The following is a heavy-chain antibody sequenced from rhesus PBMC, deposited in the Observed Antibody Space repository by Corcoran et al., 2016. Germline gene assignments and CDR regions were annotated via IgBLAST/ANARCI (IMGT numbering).Heavy chain of an antibody. J-gene: IGHJ3*01. Sequence: QVQLQESGPGLVKPSETLPLTCAVSVAPLNTPYWTWVRQAPGKGLEWIGSIHGSYPDYNPSLKSRVTISLDTSKNHFSLNLKSVTAADTAVYYCTKEADEEWIGRPFFDFWGHGLRVTISS. V-gene: IGHV4S2*01. CDR1: VAPLNTPY. CDR3: TKEADEEWIGRPFFDF. CDR2: IHGSYP. D-gene: IGHD5-12*01.